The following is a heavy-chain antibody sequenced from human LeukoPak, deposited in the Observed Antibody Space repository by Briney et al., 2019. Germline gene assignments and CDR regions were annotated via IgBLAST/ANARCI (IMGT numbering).Heavy chain of an antibody. V-gene: IGHV4-59*08. Sequence: SETLSLTCTVSGGSISSYYWSWIRQPPGKGLEWIGYIYYSGSTNYNPSLKSRVTISVDTSKNQFSLKPSSVTAADTAVYYCASSSSGWYISIDYWGQGTLVTVSS. D-gene: IGHD6-19*01. CDR1: GGSISSYY. CDR2: IYYSGST. J-gene: IGHJ4*02. CDR3: ASSSSGWYISIDY.